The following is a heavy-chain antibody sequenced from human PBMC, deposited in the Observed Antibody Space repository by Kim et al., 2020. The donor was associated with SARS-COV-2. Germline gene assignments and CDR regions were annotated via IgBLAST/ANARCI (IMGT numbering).Heavy chain of an antibody. J-gene: IGHJ4*02. CDR3: ARGPSYRPFDY. D-gene: IGHD1-26*01. V-gene: IGHV3-48*03. CDR2: I. Sequence: IYYADTVRGRFTSYRDNDKNSLFLQMNSLRAEATAVYYCARGPSYRPFDYWGQGTLVTVSS.